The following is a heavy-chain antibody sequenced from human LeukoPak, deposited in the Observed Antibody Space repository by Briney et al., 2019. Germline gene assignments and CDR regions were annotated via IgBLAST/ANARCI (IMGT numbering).Heavy chain of an antibody. Sequence: ASVKVSCKVSGYTLTELSMHWVRQAPGKGLEWMGGFDPEDGETIYAQKFQGRVTMTEDTSTDTAYMELSSLRSEDTAVYYCATDDRLDLYSGYDWDYDYWGQGTLVTVSS. D-gene: IGHD5-12*01. V-gene: IGHV1-24*01. CDR1: GYTLTELS. J-gene: IGHJ4*02. CDR3: ATDDRLDLYSGYDWDYDY. CDR2: FDPEDGET.